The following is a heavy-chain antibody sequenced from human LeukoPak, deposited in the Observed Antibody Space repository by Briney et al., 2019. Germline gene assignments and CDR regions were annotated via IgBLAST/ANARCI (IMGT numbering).Heavy chain of an antibody. CDR2: IRSKTDGGTT. CDR1: GFTFSNAW. D-gene: IGHD4-11*01. CDR3: TTADDSL. J-gene: IGHJ3*01. Sequence: GGSLRLSCTASGFTFSNAWMTWVRQAPGKGLDWVGRIRSKTDGGTTEYAAPVKGRFTISRGDSKNTLYLQMNSLETEDTAVYYCTTADDSLWGQGTMVTVSS. V-gene: IGHV3-15*01.